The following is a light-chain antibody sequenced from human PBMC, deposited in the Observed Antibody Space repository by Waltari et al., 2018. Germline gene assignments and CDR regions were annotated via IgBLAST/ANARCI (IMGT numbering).Light chain of an antibody. CDR3: CSYAGVSTWV. J-gene: IGLJ3*02. CDR2: EDI. V-gene: IGLV2-23*01. Sequence: QSALTQPASVSGSPGQSITISCTGISSDFRNYNLVSWYQQHPGEAPKLIIYEDINRPPGVSNRFSGSKSGDTASLTISGLQAEDESDYYCCSYAGVSTWVFGGGTKVTVL. CDR1: SSDFRNYNL.